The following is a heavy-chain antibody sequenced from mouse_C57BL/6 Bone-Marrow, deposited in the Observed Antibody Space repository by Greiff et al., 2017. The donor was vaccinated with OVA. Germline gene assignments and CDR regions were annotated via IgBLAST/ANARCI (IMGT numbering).Heavy chain of an antibody. V-gene: IGHV1-69*01. D-gene: IGHD4-1*01. J-gene: IGHJ3*01. CDR2: IDPSDSYP. CDR1: GYTFTSYW. Sequence: QVQLQQPGAELVMPGASVKLSCKASGYTFTSYWMHWVKQRPGQGLEWIGEIDPSDSYPNYHQKFKGKSTLTVAKSSSTAYMQLSSLTSEDSAVYYCARDWDAWFAYWGQGTLVTVSA. CDR3: ARDWDAWFAY.